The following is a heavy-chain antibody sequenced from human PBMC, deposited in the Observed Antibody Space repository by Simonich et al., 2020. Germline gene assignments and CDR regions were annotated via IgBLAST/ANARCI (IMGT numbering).Heavy chain of an antibody. V-gene: IGHV1-2*02. J-gene: IGHJ4*02. D-gene: IGHD1-1*01. CDR2: INPNRGST. CDR1: GYTFTGYY. CDR3: ARSSDLLNWNDGPYY. Sequence: QVQLVQSGAEVKKPGASVKVSCKASGYTFTGYYMHWVRQAPGQGLEWMGWINPNRGSTSYAQKFQGRVTMTRDTSISTAYMELSRLRSDDTAVYYCARSSDLLNWNDGPYYWGQGTLVTVSS.